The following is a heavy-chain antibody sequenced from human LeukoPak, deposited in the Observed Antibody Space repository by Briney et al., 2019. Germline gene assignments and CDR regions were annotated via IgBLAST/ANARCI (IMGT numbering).Heavy chain of an antibody. CDR3: ARRVVTPNYYYYMDG. CDR2: IYPGDSDT. J-gene: IGHJ6*03. V-gene: IGHV5-51*01. Sequence: GESLKISCKGSGYSFTSYWIGWVRQMPGKGLEWMGIIYPGDSDTRYSPSFQGQVTISADKSISTAYLQWSSLKASDTAMYYCARRVVTPNYYYYMDGWGKGTTVTVSS. CDR1: GYSFTSYW. D-gene: IGHD4-23*01.